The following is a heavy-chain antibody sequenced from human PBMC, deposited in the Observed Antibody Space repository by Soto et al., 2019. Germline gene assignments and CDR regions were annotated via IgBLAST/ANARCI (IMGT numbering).Heavy chain of an antibody. D-gene: IGHD3-3*01. V-gene: IGHV4-34*01. CDR1: GGSFSGYY. CDR3: ASSGSGFWSGYYLD. Sequence: QVQLQQWGAGLLKPSETLSLTCAVYGGSFSGYYWSWIRQPPGKGLEWIGEINHSGSTNYNPSLTSRVTISVDTSKNQFSLKLSSVTAADTAVYYCASSGSGFWSGYYLDWGQGTLVTVSS. CDR2: INHSGST. J-gene: IGHJ4*02.